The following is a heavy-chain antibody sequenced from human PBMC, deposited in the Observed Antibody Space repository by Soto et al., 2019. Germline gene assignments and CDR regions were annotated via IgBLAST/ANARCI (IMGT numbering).Heavy chain of an antibody. J-gene: IGHJ4*02. CDR1: GFTFSSYC. CDR3: AIDRGARVLGGPVVPAPMGGY. V-gene: IGHV3-7*01. CDR2: IKQDGSET. Sequence: EVQLVESGGGLVQPGGSLRLSCAASGFTFSSYCISWVRQAPVKGLEWVANIKQDGSETYYVDSVKGRFTISRDNAKNSLYLQMNSLRAEDTAVYYCAIDRGARVLGGPVVPAPMGGYWGQGTLATVS. D-gene: IGHD2-2*01.